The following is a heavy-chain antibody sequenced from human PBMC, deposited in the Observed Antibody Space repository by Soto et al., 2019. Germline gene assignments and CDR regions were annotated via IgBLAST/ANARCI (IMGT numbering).Heavy chain of an antibody. J-gene: IGHJ5*02. V-gene: IGHV4-61*01. D-gene: IGHD2-2*01. CDR2: ISYRGST. CDR1: GVSVTSASFY. Sequence: SETLSLTCTVSGVSVTSASFYWNWIRQPPGKALEWIGFISYRGSTNSNPSLRSRVTISVETSKNQFSLKLNSVTAADTAVYFCARGDAINWFDPWGQGTLVTVSS. CDR3: ARGDAINWFDP.